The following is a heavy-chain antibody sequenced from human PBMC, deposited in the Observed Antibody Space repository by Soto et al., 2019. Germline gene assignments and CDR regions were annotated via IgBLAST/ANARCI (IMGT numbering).Heavy chain of an antibody. CDR1: GFTFSSYG. J-gene: IGHJ4*02. CDR2: ISYDGSNT. Sequence: QVQLVESGGGVVQPGRSLRLSCAASGFTFSSYGMHWVRQAPGKGLEWVAIISYDGSNTYYADSVKGRFTISTYNSKNTLCLQMNSLRADDTSVYYCAKEAGLSGSYYISSSYYFDYWGQGTLVTFSS. D-gene: IGHD1-26*01. V-gene: IGHV3-30*18. CDR3: AKEAGLSGSYYISSSYYFDY.